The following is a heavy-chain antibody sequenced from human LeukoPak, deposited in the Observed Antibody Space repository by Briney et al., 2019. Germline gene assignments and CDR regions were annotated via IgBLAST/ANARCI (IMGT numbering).Heavy chain of an antibody. CDR1: GFTFSNYS. J-gene: IGHJ4*02. D-gene: IGHD3-22*01. Sequence: KTGGSLRLSCAASGFTFSNYSMNWVRQAPGKGLEWVSSISSSSSYIYYADSVKGRFTISRDNAKNSLYLQMNSLRAEDTAVYYCARVSNYYDSSGYHYFDYWGQGTLVTVSS. V-gene: IGHV3-21*01. CDR2: ISSSSSYI. CDR3: ARVSNYYDSSGYHYFDY.